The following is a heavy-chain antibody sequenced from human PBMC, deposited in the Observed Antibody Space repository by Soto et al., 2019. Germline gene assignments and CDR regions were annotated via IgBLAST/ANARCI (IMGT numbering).Heavy chain of an antibody. V-gene: IGHV3-21*01. CDR1: GFTFISYS. J-gene: IGHJ3*02. D-gene: IGHD2-15*01. CDR3: ARDRYCSGGSCYPDAFDI. CDR2: ISSSSSYI. Sequence: PGGSLRLSCAASGFTFISYSMNWVRQAPGKGLEWVSSISSSSSYIYYADSVKGRFTISKDNAKNSLYLQMNSLRAEDTAVYYCARDRYCSGGSCYPDAFDIWGQGTMVTVSS.